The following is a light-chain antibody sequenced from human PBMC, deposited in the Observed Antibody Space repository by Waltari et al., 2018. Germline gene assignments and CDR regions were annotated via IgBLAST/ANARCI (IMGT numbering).Light chain of an antibody. CDR1: QSSRRS. CDR2: DAS. J-gene: IGKJ1*01. CDR3: QKYVSLPAT. Sequence: ASQSSRRSLALSQQKPGRAPWLLIFDASSRATGIPDRFMGSGSGTDFSLTVSRLEPEDFAVYYCQKYVSLPATFGQGTKVKI. V-gene: IGKV3D-20*01.